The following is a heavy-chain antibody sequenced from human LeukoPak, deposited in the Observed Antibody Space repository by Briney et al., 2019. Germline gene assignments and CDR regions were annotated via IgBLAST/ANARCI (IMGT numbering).Heavy chain of an antibody. CDR2: IYNSGRT. D-gene: IGHD4-17*01. CDR3: ARFSSSRALDYGDYYYFDY. J-gene: IGHJ4*02. CDR1: GGSISSSSYY. Sequence: PSETLSLTCTVSGGSISSSSYYWGWIRQPPGKGLEWIGSIYNSGRTYYNPSLKSRVTISVDTSKNHFSLKLSSVTAADTAVYYCARFSSSRALDYGDYYYFDYWGQGTLVTVSS. V-gene: IGHV4-39*02.